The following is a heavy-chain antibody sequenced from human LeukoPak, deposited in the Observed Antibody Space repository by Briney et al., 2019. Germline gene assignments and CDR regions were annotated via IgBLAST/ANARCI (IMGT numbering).Heavy chain of an antibody. CDR2: ISGSSGHT. Sequence: GGSLRLSCAASRLTFSSYAMSWVRQAPGKGLEWVSAISGSSGHTYYADSVKGRFTISRDNSKNTLYLQMNSLRAEDTAVYYGAKVGFSEMEWLLYSDHWGQGTLVTVSS. V-gene: IGHV3-23*01. CDR3: AKVGFSEMEWLLYSDH. D-gene: IGHD3-3*01. CDR1: RLTFSSYA. J-gene: IGHJ4*02.